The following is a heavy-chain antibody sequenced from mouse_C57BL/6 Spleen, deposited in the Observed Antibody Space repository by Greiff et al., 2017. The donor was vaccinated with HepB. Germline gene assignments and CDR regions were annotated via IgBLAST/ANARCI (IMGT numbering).Heavy chain of an antibody. V-gene: IGHV1-7*01. J-gene: IGHJ3*01. D-gene: IGHD1-1*01. CDR1: GYTFTSYW. CDR2: INPSSGYT. CDR3: ARYYDGSSPWFAY. Sequence: VQLQQSGAELAKPGASVKLSCKASGYTFTSYWMHWVKQRPGQGLEWIGYINPSSGYTKYNQKFKDKATLTADKSSSTAYMQLSSLTYEDSAVYYCARYYDGSSPWFAYWGQGTLVTVSA.